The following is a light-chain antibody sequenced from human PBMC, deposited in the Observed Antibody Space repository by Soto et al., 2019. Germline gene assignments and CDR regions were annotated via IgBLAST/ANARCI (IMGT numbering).Light chain of an antibody. CDR3: CSYAGSSTWV. J-gene: IGLJ1*01. Sequence: QSALTQPASVSGSPGQSITISCTGTSSDVGSYNLVSWYQQHPGKAPKVMIYEGSKRPSGVSNRFSGSKSGNTASLTISGLQAEDEADYYCCSYAGSSTWVFGTGTQLTVL. CDR1: SSDVGSYNL. CDR2: EGS. V-gene: IGLV2-23*01.